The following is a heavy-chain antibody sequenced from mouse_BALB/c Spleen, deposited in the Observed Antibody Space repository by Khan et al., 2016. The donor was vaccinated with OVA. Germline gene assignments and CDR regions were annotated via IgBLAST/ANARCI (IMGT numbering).Heavy chain of an antibody. Sequence: QVQLQQPGAELVKPGASVKLSCKASGYTITSYYIYWVKQRPGQGLEWIGGINPSNGGTYFNEKFESKATLTVDKSSSTAFMQVSSLTSEDSAVYYCTRSGWAAFAYWGQGTLVTVSA. CDR3: TRSGWAAFAY. CDR2: INPSNGGT. D-gene: IGHD1-1*02. J-gene: IGHJ3*01. V-gene: IGHV1S81*02. CDR1: GYTITSYY.